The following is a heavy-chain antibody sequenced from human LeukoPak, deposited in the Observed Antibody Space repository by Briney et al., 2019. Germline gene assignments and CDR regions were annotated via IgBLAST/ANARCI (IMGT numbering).Heavy chain of an antibody. CDR2: IYYSGST. J-gene: IGHJ6*02. CDR3: ARPVGYCSGGSCQYYYYYYGMDV. CDR1: GGSISSSSYY. Sequence: SETLSLTCTVSGGSISSSSYYWGWIRQPPGKGLEWIGSIYYSGSTYYNPSLKSRVTISVDTSKNQFSLKLSSVTAADTAVYYCARPVGYCSGGSCQYYYYYYGMDVWGQGTTVTVSS. D-gene: IGHD2-15*01. V-gene: IGHV4-39*01.